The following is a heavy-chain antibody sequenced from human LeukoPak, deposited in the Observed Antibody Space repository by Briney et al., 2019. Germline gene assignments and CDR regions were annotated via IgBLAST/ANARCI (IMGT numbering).Heavy chain of an antibody. Sequence: GASVNVSCKASGYTFTSYGISWVRQAPGQGLEWMGWISAYNGNTNYAQKLQGRVTMTTDTSTSTAYMELRSLRSDDTAVYYCAREKKVPAHDAFDIWGQGTMVTVSS. CDR3: AREKKVPAHDAFDI. CDR1: GYTFTSYG. D-gene: IGHD2-2*01. J-gene: IGHJ3*02. V-gene: IGHV1-18*01. CDR2: ISAYNGNT.